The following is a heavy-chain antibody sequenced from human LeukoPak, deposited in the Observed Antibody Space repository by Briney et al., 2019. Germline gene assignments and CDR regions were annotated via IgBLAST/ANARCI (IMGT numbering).Heavy chain of an antibody. J-gene: IGHJ4*02. Sequence: GESLRISCKGSGYSFTSYLISLVRQMPGKGLEWMGRIDPSDSYTNYSPSFQGHVTISADKFISSAYLQWSSLKASDTAMYYCARHRDGCPDYWGQGTLVTVSS. CDR1: GYSFTSYL. CDR3: ARHRDGCPDY. V-gene: IGHV5-10-1*01. CDR2: IDPSDSYT. D-gene: IGHD5-24*01.